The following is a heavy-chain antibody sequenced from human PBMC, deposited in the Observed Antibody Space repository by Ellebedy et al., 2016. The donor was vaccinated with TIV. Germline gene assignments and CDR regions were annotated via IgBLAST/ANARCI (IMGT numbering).Heavy chain of an antibody. Sequence: GESLKISXAASGFTFATYAMSWVRQAPGKGLEWVSAISGSGDNTYYADSMKGRFTISRDNSKNTLYLQLNSLRAEDTAIYYCVAFTVNFDFWGQGILVTVSS. CDR3: VAFTVNFDF. CDR1: GFTFATYA. V-gene: IGHV3-23*01. J-gene: IGHJ4*02. D-gene: IGHD3-3*02. CDR2: ISGSGDNT.